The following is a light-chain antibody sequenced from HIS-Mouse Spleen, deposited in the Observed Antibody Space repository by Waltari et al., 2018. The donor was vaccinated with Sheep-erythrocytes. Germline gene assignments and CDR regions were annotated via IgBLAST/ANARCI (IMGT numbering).Light chain of an antibody. J-gene: IGKJ2*01. CDR2: AAS. CDR3: QQLNSYTHT. Sequence: DIQLTQSPSFLTASVGDRDTITGRASQGISSYLAWYQQKPGKAPKLLIYAASTMQSGVPSRFSGSGSGTEFTITISSLQPEDFATYYCQQLNSYTHTFGQGTKLEIK. V-gene: IGKV1-9*01. CDR1: QGISSY.